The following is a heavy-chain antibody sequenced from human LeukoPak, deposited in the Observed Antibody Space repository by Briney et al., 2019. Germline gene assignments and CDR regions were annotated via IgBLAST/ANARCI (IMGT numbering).Heavy chain of an antibody. V-gene: IGHV3-NL1*01. J-gene: IGHJ3*02. CDR1: GFTFSSYG. CDR2: IYSGGTT. Sequence: GGSLRLSCAASGFTFSSYGMHWVRQAPGKGPEWVSVIYSGGTTYYADSVKGRFTISRDNSENTLYLQMNSLRAEDTAVYYCCTIFGNFDIWGQGTMVTVSS. D-gene: IGHD3-3*01. CDR3: CTIFGNFDI.